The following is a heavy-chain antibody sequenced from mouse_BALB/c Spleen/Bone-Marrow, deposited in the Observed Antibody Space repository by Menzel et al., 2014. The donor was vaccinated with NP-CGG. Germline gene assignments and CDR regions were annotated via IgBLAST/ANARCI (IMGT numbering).Heavy chain of an antibody. CDR2: INPSNGRT. CDR3: ARYDGPAWFAY. J-gene: IGHJ3*01. Sequence: VQLQQSGAELVKPGASVKLSCTASGYTFTSYWIHWVKLRPGQGLEWIGEINPSNGRTNYNEKFKNKATLTVDKSSSTAYIQLSSLTSEDSAVYYCARYDGPAWFAYWGQGTLVTVSA. V-gene: IGHV1S81*02. CDR1: GYTFTSYW. D-gene: IGHD2-3*01.